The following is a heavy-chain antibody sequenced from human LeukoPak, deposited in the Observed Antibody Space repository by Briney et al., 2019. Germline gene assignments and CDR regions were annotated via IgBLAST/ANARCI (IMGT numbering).Heavy chain of an antibody. D-gene: IGHD3-10*01. V-gene: IGHV1-2*02. CDR2: INPNSGDT. Sequence: ASVKVSCKASEYTFTAYYVHWVRQAPGQGLEWMGWINPNSGDTNFAQNSQGRVTMTRDTSISTVYMDLRSLTSDDTAVYYCARGVAGEPYYFDYWGQGTLVTVSS. J-gene: IGHJ4*02. CDR1: EYTFTAYY. CDR3: ARGVAGEPYYFDY.